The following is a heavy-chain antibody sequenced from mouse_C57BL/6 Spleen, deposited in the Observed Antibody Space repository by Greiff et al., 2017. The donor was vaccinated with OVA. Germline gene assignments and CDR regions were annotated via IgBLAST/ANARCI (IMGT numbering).Heavy chain of an antibody. Sequence: QVQLQQSGTELVKPGASVKLSCKASGYTFTSYWMPWVKQRPGQGLEWIGNINPSNGGTNYNEKFKSKATLTVDKSSSTAYMQLSSLTSEDSAVYYCARGGAGYAMDYWGQGTTVTVSS. CDR1: GYTFTSYW. J-gene: IGHJ4*01. CDR2: INPSNGGT. CDR3: ARGGAGYAMDY. V-gene: IGHV1-53*01.